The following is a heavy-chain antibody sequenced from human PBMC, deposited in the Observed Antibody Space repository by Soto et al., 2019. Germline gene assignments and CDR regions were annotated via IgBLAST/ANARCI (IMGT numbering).Heavy chain of an antibody. CDR1: GDSISSPHYY. V-gene: IGHV4-30-4*01. J-gene: IGHJ4*02. Sequence: QVHLQESGPGLVKPSQTLSLSCTVSGDSISSPHYYWTWIRQPPGKGLEWVGYIYYTGNNFYNPAHKSRVAMSVDPSTNQFSLKLASMTDADTAVYFCAREPKQNYDSSPWNGGFDSWGPGTLVTVSS. CDR3: AREPKQNYDSSPWNGGFDS. CDR2: IYYTGNN. D-gene: IGHD3-22*01.